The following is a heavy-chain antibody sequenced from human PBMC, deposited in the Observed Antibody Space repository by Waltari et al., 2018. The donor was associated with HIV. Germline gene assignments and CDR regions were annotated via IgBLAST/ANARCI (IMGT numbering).Heavy chain of an antibody. J-gene: IGHJ4*02. CDR3: AREGYYDSSAYYYLDY. D-gene: IGHD3-22*01. CDR2: ISSGDSTV. V-gene: IGHV3-48*03. CDR1: GCTFSSYE. Sequence: EVQLVESGGGLVQPGGSLRLSCAASGCTFSSYEMNWVRQAPGKGLEWVSYISSGDSTVYYADSVQGRFTISRDNAKNSLYLQMNSLRAEDTAVYYCAREGYYDSSAYYYLDYWGQGTLVTVSS.